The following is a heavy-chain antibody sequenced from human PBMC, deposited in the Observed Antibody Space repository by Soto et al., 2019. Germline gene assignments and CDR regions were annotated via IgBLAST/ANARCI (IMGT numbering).Heavy chain of an antibody. D-gene: IGHD3-3*01. V-gene: IGHV4-34*01. CDR1: GGSFSGYY. CDR2: INHSGST. CDR3: ARGYDFWSGYYIRTHAFDI. J-gene: IGHJ3*02. Sequence: QVQLQQWGAGLLKPSETLSLTCAVYGGSFSGYYWSWIRQPPGKGLEWMGEINHSGSTNYNPSLKSRVTISVDTSKNQFSLKLSSVTAADTAVYYCARGYDFWSGYYIRTHAFDIWGQGTMVTVSS.